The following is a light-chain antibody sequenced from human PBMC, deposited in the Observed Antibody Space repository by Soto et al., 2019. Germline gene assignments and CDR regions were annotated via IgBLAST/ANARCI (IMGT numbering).Light chain of an antibody. CDR1: QSVNNAY. J-gene: IGKJ4*01. Sequence: EIVLTQSPGTLSLSPGERATLSCRASQSVNNAYLAWYQQKPGQAPGLLIYDASKRATGIPDRFSGSGSGTDFTLTISRLEPEDFAVYCCQQYGTSVLTFGGGTKVEIK. CDR2: DAS. V-gene: IGKV3-20*01. CDR3: QQYGTSVLT.